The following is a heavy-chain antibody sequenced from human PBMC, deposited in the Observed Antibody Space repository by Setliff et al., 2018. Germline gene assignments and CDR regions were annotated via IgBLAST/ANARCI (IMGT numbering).Heavy chain of an antibody. CDR1: GGSFSGYY. Sequence: SETLSLTCAVYGGSFSGYYWSWIRQPPGKGLEWIGEINHSGSTNYNPSLKSRVTISVDTSKNQFSLKLSSVTAADAAVYYCARVSSVIDAFDIWGQGTMVTVSS. CDR3: ARVSSVIDAFDI. V-gene: IGHV4-34*01. J-gene: IGHJ3*02. CDR2: INHSGST. D-gene: IGHD6-25*01.